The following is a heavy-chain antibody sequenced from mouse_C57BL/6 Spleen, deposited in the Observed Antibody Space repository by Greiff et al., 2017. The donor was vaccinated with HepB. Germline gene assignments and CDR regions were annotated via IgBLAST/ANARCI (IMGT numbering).Heavy chain of an antibody. CDR2: LWSGGST. CDR3: AGDGYYGFAY. D-gene: IGHD2-3*01. V-gene: IGHV2-2*01. J-gene: IGHJ3*01. CDR1: GFSLTSYG. Sequence: VKLMESGPGLVQPSQSLSITCTVSGFSLTSYGVHWVRQSPGKGLEWLGVLWSGGSTDYNAAFISRLSISKDNSKSQVFFKMNSLQADDTAIYYCAGDGYYGFAYWGQGTLVTVSA.